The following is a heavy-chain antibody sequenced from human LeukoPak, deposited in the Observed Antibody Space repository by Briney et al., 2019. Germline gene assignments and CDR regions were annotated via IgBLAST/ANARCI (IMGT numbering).Heavy chain of an antibody. V-gene: IGHV4-30-2*01. CDR2: IYHSGTT. CDR1: GGSISSGGYY. D-gene: IGHD3-22*01. J-gene: IGHJ3*02. Sequence: SETLSLTCTVSGGSISSGGYYWSWIRQPPGKGLEWIGYIYHSGTTYYNPSLKSRVTISVDRSKNQFSLKLSSVTAADTAVYYCARDRPTYYYDSSGYGDAFDIWGQGTMVTVSS. CDR3: ARDRPTYYYDSSGYGDAFDI.